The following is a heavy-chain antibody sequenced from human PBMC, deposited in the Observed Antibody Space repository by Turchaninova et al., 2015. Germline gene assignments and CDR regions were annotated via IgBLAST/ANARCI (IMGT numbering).Heavy chain of an antibody. CDR2: INTNTGNP. CDR1: GNPFTRYT. Sequence: QVQLVQSGCESKKPGASGEVSCKASGNPFTRYTMNWVRQAPGQGRAWMGWINTNTGNPTYAQGFIGRFVFSLDTSFSTAYLQIISLKADDTAVYYCARDGGYEDHAFDIWGQGTTVTVSS. V-gene: IGHV7-4-1*02. J-gene: IGHJ3*02. D-gene: IGHD5-12*01. CDR3: ARDGGYEDHAFDI.